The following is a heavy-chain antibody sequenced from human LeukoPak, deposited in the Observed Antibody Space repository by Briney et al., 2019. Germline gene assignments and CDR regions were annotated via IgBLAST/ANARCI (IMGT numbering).Heavy chain of an antibody. Sequence: ASVKVSCKASGYTFTSYYMHWVRQAPGQGLEWMGIINPSGGSTSYAQKFQGRVTMTRDTSTSTVYMELSSLRSEDTAVYYCAREREAWLVRGWFYPWGQGTLVTVSS. D-gene: IGHD6-19*01. V-gene: IGHV1-46*03. J-gene: IGHJ5*02. CDR1: GYTFTSYY. CDR2: INPSGGST. CDR3: AREREAWLVRGWFYP.